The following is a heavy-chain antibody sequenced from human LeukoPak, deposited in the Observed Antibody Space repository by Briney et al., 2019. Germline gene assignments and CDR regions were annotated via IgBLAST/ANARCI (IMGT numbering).Heavy chain of an antibody. CDR1: GYTFTSYG. CDR3: ARLNVLSGSPLHHFDH. Sequence: GASVKVSCKASGYTFTSYGISWVRQAPGQGLEWMGWISAYNGNTNYAQKLQGRVTMTTDTSTSTAYMELRSLRSDDTAVYYCARLNVLSGSPLHHFDHWGQGTLVTVST. D-gene: IGHD6-13*01. J-gene: IGHJ4*02. V-gene: IGHV1-18*01. CDR2: ISAYNGNT.